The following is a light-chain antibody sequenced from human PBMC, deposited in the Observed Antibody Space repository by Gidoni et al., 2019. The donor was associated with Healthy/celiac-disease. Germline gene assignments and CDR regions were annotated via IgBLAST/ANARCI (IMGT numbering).Light chain of an antibody. Sequence: QSALTQPASVSGSPGQSITISCTGNSSDVGGYNYVSWYQQHPGKAPKLMIYAVSNRPSGVANRFSGSKSGNTASLTISGPQAEDEADYYCSSYTSSSTLVFGGGTKLTVL. J-gene: IGLJ2*01. V-gene: IGLV2-14*01. CDR3: SSYTSSSTLV. CDR2: AVS. CDR1: SSDVGGYNY.